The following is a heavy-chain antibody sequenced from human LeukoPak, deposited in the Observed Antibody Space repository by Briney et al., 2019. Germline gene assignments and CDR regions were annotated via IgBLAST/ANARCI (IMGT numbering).Heavy chain of an antibody. CDR2: VYHTGTT. CDR1: DGSITSYF. D-gene: IGHD4-17*01. Sequence: SETLSLTCTVSDGSITSYFWSWLRQPPGKGLEWIGCVYHTGTTNYNPSLKSRVTMSVDTSKNQFSLKLTSVTAADTAVYYCARVPTVTTYYLDYWGQGTLVTVSS. CDR3: ARVPTVTTYYLDY. J-gene: IGHJ4*02. V-gene: IGHV4-59*01.